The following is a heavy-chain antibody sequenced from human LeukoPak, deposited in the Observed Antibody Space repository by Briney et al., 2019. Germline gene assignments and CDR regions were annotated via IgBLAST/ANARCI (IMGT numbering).Heavy chain of an antibody. V-gene: IGHV5-51*01. CDR2: IHPGDSYT. CDR1: GYSFNSFW. CDR3: ARESSSRTLEY. J-gene: IGHJ4*02. D-gene: IGHD2-2*01. Sequence: GESLKISCKGSGYSFNSFWIAWVRQMPGKGLEWMGIIHPGDSYTRYSPSFQGQVTISADKSISTAYLQWSSLKASDTAMYYCARESSSRTLEYWGQGTQVTVSS.